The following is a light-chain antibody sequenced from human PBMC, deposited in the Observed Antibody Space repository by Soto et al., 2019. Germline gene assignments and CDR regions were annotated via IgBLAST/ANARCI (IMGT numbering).Light chain of an antibody. CDR2: EGS. J-gene: IGLJ2*01. CDR3: CSYAGSSLVV. Sequence: QSVLTQPASVSGSPGQSITISCTGTSSDVGSYNLVSWYQQHPGKAPKLMIYEGSTRPSGVSNRFSGSKSGNTASLTISGLQAEDEADYYCCSYAGSSLVVFGGGTQLTVL. V-gene: IGLV2-23*01. CDR1: SSDVGSYNL.